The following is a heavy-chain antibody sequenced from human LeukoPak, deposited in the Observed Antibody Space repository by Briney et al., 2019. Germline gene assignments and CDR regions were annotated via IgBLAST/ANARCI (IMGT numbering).Heavy chain of an antibody. J-gene: IGHJ4*02. D-gene: IGHD2-15*01. CDR3: WLERVVADYFDL. CDR1: GGSISSSSYY. Sequence: SETLSLTCTVSGGSISSSSYYWGWLRQPPEKGLDWIGSIYYSGSTYYNPSLKSRVTISVDTSKNQFSLKLSSVTAADTAVYYCWLERVVADYFDLWGQGALVTVSS. CDR2: IYYSGST. V-gene: IGHV4-39*07.